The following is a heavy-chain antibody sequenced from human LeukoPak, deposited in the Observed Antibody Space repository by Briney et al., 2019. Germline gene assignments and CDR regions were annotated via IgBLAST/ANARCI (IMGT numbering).Heavy chain of an antibody. V-gene: IGHV4-61*01. D-gene: IGHD5-24*01. J-gene: IGHJ4*02. CDR3: ARGALGWLQLEYYFDY. CDR2: IYYSGST. Sequence: PSETLSLTCTVSGGSVSSGSYYWSWIRQPPGKGLEWIGYIYYSGSTNYNPSLKSRVTISVDTSKNQFSLKLSSVTAADTAVYYCARGALGWLQLEYYFDYWGQRTLVTVSS. CDR1: GGSVSSGSYY.